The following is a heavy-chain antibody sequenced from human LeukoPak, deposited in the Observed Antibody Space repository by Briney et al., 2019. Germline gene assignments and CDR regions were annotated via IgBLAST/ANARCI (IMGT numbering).Heavy chain of an antibody. CDR3: AKVRQFTAATGTGLDY. CDR1: GFIFSYYG. Sequence: GGSLSLCCAASGFIFSYYGMHWGRQAPGKGLDWVAVIWHDGSLKYYADSVRGRFTISRDNSMNTVYLQMNSLRAEDTAVYYCAKVRQFTAATGTGLDYWGQGTLVTVSS. CDR2: IWHDGSLK. J-gene: IGHJ4*02. D-gene: IGHD6-13*01. V-gene: IGHV3-33*06.